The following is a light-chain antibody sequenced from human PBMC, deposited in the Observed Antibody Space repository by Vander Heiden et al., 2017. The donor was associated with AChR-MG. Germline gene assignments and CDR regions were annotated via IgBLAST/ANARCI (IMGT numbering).Light chain of an antibody. Sequence: QLVLTQSPAASASLGASVKLTCTLTSGHSSYAIAWHQQQPEQGTRYLMKVNNDGSHIKGDGIPDRFSGSSSGAERYLTISSLQSEDEADYYCQTWGTGSWVFGGGTKLTVL. CDR2: VNNDGSH. CDR1: SGHSSYA. CDR3: QTWGTGSWV. V-gene: IGLV4-69*01. J-gene: IGLJ3*02.